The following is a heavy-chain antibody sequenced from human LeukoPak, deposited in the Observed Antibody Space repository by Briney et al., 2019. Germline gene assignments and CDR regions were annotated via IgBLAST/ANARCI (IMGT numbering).Heavy chain of an antibody. CDR3: ARGGGLDV. V-gene: IGHV3-48*01. Sequence: GGSLRLSCAASGFTFSAYHINWVRQAPGKGLEWISYISTTGTTIHYADSVKGRFAISTDNAKSSLYLQMSNLRAEDTAVYFCARGGGLDVWGQGATVTVSS. D-gene: IGHD3-16*01. CDR2: ISTTGTTI. CDR1: GFTFSAYH. J-gene: IGHJ6*02.